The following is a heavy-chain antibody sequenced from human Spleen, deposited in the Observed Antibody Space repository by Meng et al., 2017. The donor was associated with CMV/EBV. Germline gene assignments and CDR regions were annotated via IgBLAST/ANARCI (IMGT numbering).Heavy chain of an antibody. Sequence: GGSLRLSCAASGFTFSRYTIHWVRQAPGKGLEWVSGVGGSGDNTYYADSVKGRFAISRDNSKNTLYLQVNSLRVEDTAVYYCAKSHLPSGRIAGGRFDHWGQGTLVTVSS. CDR1: GFTFSRYT. J-gene: IGHJ4*02. V-gene: IGHV3-23*01. CDR3: AKSHLPSGRIAGGRFDH. D-gene: IGHD1-26*01. CDR2: VGGSGDNT.